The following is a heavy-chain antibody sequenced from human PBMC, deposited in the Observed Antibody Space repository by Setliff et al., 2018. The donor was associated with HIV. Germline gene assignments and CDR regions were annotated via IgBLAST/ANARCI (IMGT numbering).Heavy chain of an antibody. CDR2: IYYSGST. Sequence: SETLSLTCTVSGGSIGSGSYYWGWIRQPPGKGLEWIGSIYYSGSTYYNPSLQSRVTISVDTSKNLFSLRLSSVTASDTAVYYCARQAIFGYYDSSGYLDYWGQVTLVTVSS. D-gene: IGHD3-22*01. V-gene: IGHV4-39*01. J-gene: IGHJ4*02. CDR1: GGSIGSGSYY. CDR3: ARQAIFGYYDSSGYLDY.